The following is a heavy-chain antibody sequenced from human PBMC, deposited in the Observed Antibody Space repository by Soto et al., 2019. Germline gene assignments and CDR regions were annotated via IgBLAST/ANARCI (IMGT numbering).Heavy chain of an antibody. CDR1: GGSISSGDYY. CDR3: ARERPDGSRLDP. Sequence: SETLSLTSAVSGGSISSGDYYWSWIRQPPGKGLEWIGYIYYSGSTYYNPSLKSRVTISVDTSKNQFSLKLSSVTAADTAVYYCARERPDGSRLDPWGQGTLVTVSS. D-gene: IGHD6-13*01. V-gene: IGHV4-30-4*01. CDR2: IYYSGST. J-gene: IGHJ5*02.